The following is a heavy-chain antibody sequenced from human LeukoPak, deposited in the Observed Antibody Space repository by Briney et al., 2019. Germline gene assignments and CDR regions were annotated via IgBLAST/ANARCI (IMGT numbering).Heavy chain of an antibody. D-gene: IGHD5-18*01. Sequence: ASVTVSCTASGGTFSSYAISWVRQAPGQGLEWMGGIIPIFGTANCAQKFQGRVTITADESTSTAYMELSSLRSEDTAVYYCARGGPTAMHFDYWGQGTLVTVSS. CDR1: GGTFSSYA. CDR3: ARGGPTAMHFDY. V-gene: IGHV1-69*01. J-gene: IGHJ4*02. CDR2: IIPIFGTA.